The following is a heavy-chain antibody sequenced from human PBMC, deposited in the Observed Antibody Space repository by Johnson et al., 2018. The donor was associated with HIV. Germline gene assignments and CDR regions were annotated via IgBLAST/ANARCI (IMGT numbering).Heavy chain of an antibody. CDR3: ARDLSEGELGHAFDI. CDR1: GFSFSDYA. Sequence: VQLVESGGGLIQPGGSLRLSCAASGFSFSDYAMHWVRQAPGKGLEWVSVIYSGGSTYYADSVKGRFTISRDNSKNTLYLQMNSLRAEDTAVYYCARDLSEGELGHAFDIWGQGTMVTVSS. V-gene: IGHV3-66*01. CDR2: IYSGGST. J-gene: IGHJ3*02. D-gene: IGHD1-26*01.